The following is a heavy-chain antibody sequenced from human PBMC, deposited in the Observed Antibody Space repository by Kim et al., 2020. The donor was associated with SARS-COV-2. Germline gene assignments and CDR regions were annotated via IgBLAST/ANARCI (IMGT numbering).Heavy chain of an antibody. V-gene: IGHV4-39*01. J-gene: IGHJ5*02. CDR2: IYYSGTT. CDR1: GGSITSSYY. D-gene: IGHD3-10*01. CDR3: ACSRYNGFGGTGWLDP. Sequence: SETLSLTCTVSGGSITSSYYWCWIRQPPGKGREWSGRIYYSGTTYYNMSLKSRVTISVDTSKNQFSLKLSVVTAADTAIYYCACSRYNGFGGTGWLDPWGQGSQHTVSS.